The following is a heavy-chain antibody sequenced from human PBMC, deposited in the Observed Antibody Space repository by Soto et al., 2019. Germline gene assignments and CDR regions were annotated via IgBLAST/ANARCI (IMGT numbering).Heavy chain of an antibody. CDR1: GGSISSYY. CDR2: IYYSGST. J-gene: IGHJ5*02. CDR3: ERAAHRGWPNWFDP. D-gene: IGHD6-19*01. V-gene: IGHV4-59*01. Sequence: QVQLQESGPGLVKPSETLSLTCTVSGGSISSYYWRWIRQPPGKGLEWIGYIYYSGSTNYNPSLNSRVPLSLDTSTHHFSLTLGSVTAADTAVYYCERAAHRGWPNWFDPLGQGTLVTVSS.